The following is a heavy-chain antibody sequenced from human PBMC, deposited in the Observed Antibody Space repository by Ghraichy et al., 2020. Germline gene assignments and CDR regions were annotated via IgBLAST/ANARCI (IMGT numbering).Heavy chain of an antibody. CDR2: ISSSSSYI. J-gene: IGHJ6*03. Sequence: GGSLRLSCAASGFTFSSYSMNWVRQAPGKGLEWVSSISSSSSYIYYADSVKGRFTISRDNAKNSLYLQMNSLRAEDTAVYYCARYRSPYYDFWSGLSGDYYYYMDLWGKGTTVTVSS. V-gene: IGHV3-21*01. CDR1: GFTFSSYS. D-gene: IGHD3-3*01. CDR3: ARYRSPYYDFWSGLSGDYYYYMDL.